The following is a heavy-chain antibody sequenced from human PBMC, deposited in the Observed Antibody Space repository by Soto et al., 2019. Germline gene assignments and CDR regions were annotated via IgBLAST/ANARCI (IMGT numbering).Heavy chain of an antibody. J-gene: IGHJ5*02. CDR1: GGTFSSYT. Sequence: SVKVSCKASGGTFSSYTISWVRQAPGQGLEWMGRIIPILGIANYAQKFQGRVTITADKSTSTAYLELSSLSSDDSAVYYCARGASPWGQGTLVTVSS. CDR2: IIPILGIA. CDR3: ARGASP. V-gene: IGHV1-69*02.